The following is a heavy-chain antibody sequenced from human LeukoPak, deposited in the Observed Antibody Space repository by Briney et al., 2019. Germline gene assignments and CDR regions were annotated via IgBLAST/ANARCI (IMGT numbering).Heavy chain of an antibody. Sequence: SETLSVTCTVSGDSISSYYWSWIRQPPWTGLQRFGYIYYSGSTNYNPSLKSRFTLSLDTSKNQFSLRLSSVTAADTAVYYCAREREGPYGYLDYWGQGTLVAVSS. J-gene: IGHJ4*02. D-gene: IGHD4-17*01. V-gene: IGHV4-59*12. CDR3: AREREGPYGYLDY. CDR1: GDSISSYY. CDR2: IYYSGST.